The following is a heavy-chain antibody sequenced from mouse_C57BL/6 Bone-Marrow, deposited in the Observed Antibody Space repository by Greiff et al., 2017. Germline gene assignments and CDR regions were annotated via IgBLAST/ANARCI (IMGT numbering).Heavy chain of an antibody. J-gene: IGHJ3*01. D-gene: IGHD2-1*01. CDR1: GFPFSNSG. CDR3: ARIYYGNQAWFAY. CDR2: ISNLAYSI. V-gene: IGHV5-15*01. Sequence: EVKVVESGGGLVQPGGSLKLSCAASGFPFSNSGMAWVRQAPRKGPEWVAFISNLAYSIYYADTVTGRFTISGENAKNTLYLEMSSLRSEDTAMYYCARIYYGNQAWFAYGGQGTLVTVSA.